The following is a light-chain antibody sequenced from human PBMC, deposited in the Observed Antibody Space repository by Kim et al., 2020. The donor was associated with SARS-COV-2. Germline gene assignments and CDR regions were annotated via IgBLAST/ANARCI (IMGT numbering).Light chain of an antibody. CDR1: QSVSSY. CDR3: QQRYTWPQLT. Sequence: PGERATLSCRASQSVSSYSAWYQQKPGQAPRLLIYDAYKRATGIPARFSGSGSGTEFTLTISSLEPEDFAVYYCQQRYTWPQLTFGGGTKVDIK. CDR2: DAY. J-gene: IGKJ4*01. V-gene: IGKV3-11*01.